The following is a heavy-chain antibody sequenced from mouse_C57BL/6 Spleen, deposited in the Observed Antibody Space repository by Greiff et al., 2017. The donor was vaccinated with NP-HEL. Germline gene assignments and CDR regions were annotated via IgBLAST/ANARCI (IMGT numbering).Heavy chain of an antibody. CDR1: GYTFTSYW. D-gene: IGHD1-1*02. J-gene: IGHJ2*01. V-gene: IGHV1-52*01. Sequence: VQLQQPGAELVRPGSSVKLSCKASGYTFTSYWMHWVKQRPIQGLEWIGNIDPSDSETHYNQKFKDKATLTVDKSSSTAYMQLSSLTSEDSAVYYCARRGYGVYFDYWGQGTTLTVSS. CDR2: IDPSDSET. CDR3: ARRGYGVYFDY.